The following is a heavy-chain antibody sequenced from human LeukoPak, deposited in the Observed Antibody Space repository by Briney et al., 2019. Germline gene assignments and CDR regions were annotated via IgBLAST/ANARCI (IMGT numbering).Heavy chain of an antibody. CDR1: GFTFNNYA. CDR3: AKDSSYSSSWSDY. Sequence: PGGSLRLSCAASGFTFNNYAMSWARQAPGKGLEWVSAISSSGGSTYYSDSVKGRFTVSRDNSKNTLYLQMNSLRAENTAVYYCAKDSSYSSSWSDYWGQGTLVTVSS. D-gene: IGHD6-13*01. CDR2: ISSSGGST. V-gene: IGHV3-23*01. J-gene: IGHJ4*02.